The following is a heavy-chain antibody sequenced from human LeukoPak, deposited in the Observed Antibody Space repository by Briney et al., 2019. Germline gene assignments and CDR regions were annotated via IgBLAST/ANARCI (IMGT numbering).Heavy chain of an antibody. CDR3: VRGRGGSYDFDY. CDR2: ISRDGSDK. Sequence: GGSLRLSCVASGLTFSTSGMHWVRQAPGKGLEWVAAISRDGSDKYYTDSVKGRFTISRDNFKNTVYLQMNSLRDDDTAVYSCVRGRGGSYDFDYWGQGTLVTVSS. J-gene: IGHJ4*02. CDR1: GLTFSTSG. V-gene: IGHV3-30*03. D-gene: IGHD6-19*01.